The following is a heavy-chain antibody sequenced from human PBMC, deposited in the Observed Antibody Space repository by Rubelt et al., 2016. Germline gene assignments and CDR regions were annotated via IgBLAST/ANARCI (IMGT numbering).Heavy chain of an antibody. CDR3: ARGASPWYYGTNDYYHY. J-gene: IGHJ4*02. CDR1: GGSFSGYS. D-gene: IGHD3-10*01. Sequence: QVQLQQWGEGLLKPSETLSLTCVVSGGSFSGYSWSWVRQPPEKGLEWIGDVNHAAVTVYSPSLKSRVTISLDTSKNHLSLRLDSGTAAETAVYYCARGASPWYYGTNDYYHYWGPGSQVVVSS. V-gene: IGHV4-34*02. CDR2: VNHAAVT.